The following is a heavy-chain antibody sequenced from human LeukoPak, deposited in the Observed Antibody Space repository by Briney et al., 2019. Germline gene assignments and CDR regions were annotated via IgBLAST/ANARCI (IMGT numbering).Heavy chain of an antibody. CDR3: ARHYYDRNGHNWFDP. V-gene: IGHV3-33*01. D-gene: IGHD3-22*01. CDR1: GFTFSSYG. J-gene: IGHJ5*02. Sequence: GGSLRLSCAASGFTFSSYGMHWVRQAPGKGLEWVAVTWYDGSNKYYADSVKGRFTISRDNSKNTLYLQMNSLRAEDTAVYYCARHYYDRNGHNWFDPWGQGTLVTVSS. CDR2: TWYDGSNK.